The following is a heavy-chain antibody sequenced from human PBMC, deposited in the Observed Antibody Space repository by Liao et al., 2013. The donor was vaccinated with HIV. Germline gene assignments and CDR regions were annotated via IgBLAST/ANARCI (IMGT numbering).Heavy chain of an antibody. V-gene: IGHV4-30-4*08. CDR3: ARDAGGYCSGGSCYSGYYFDS. J-gene: IGHJ4*02. D-gene: IGHD2-15*01. Sequence: QVQLQESGPGLVKPSQTLSLTCTVSGGSISSGDYYWSWIRQPPGKGLEWIGYIYYSGSTYYNPSLKSRVTISVDTSKNQFSLKLSSVTAADTAVYYCARDAGGYCSGGSCYSGYYFDSWGQGTLVTVSS. CDR2: IYYSGST. CDR1: GGSISSGDYY.